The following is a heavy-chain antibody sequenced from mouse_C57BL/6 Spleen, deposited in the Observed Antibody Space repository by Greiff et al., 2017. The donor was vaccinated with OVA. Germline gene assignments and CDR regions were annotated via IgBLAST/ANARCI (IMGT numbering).Heavy chain of an antibody. D-gene: IGHD4-1*01. CDR2: ITHSGET. CDR3: AGGTGTNDWYFDV. V-gene: IGHV12-3*01. J-gene: IGHJ1*03. Sequence: QVQLKESGPGLVKPSQSLFLTCSITGFPITSGYYWIWIRQSPGKPLEWMGYITHSGETFYNPSLQSPISITRETSKNQFFLQLNSVTTEDTAMYYCAGGTGTNDWYFDVWGTGTTVTVSS. CDR1: GFPITSGYY.